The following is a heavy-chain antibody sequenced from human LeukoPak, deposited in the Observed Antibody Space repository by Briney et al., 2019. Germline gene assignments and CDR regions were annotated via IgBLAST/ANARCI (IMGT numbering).Heavy chain of an antibody. J-gene: IGHJ4*02. CDR2: IYYSGST. CDR3: ARENLGDSYGHTVFDY. V-gene: IGHV4-31*03. Sequence: ETSETLSLTCTVSGGSISSGGYYWSWIRQHPGKGLEWIGYIYYSGSTHYNPPLKSRVTISVDTSKNQFSLQLNSVTPEDTAVYYCARENLGDSYGHTVFDYWGQGTLVTVSS. D-gene: IGHD5-18*01. CDR1: GGSISSGGYY.